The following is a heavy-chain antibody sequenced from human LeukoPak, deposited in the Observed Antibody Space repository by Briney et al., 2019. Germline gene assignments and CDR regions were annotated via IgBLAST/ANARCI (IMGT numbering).Heavy chain of an antibody. CDR2: IKQDGSEK. J-gene: IGHJ6*02. D-gene: IGHD3-16*01. V-gene: IGHV3-7*03. CDR1: GFTYSSYW. CDR3: ARDGGGSPEPYYYYYGMDV. Sequence: GGSLRLSCAASGFTYSSYWMSWVRQAPGKGLEWVANIKQDGSEKYYVDSVKCRFTISRDNAKNSLYLQMNSLRAEDTAVYYCARDGGGSPEPYYYYYGMDVWGQGTTVTVSS.